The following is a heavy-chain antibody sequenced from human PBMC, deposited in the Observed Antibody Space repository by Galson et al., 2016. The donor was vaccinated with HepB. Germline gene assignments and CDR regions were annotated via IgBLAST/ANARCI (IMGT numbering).Heavy chain of an antibody. J-gene: IGHJ3*02. CDR3: TRVRRPRGMGRKDAFDI. V-gene: IGHV3-33*01. CDR2: IWYDGSKK. Sequence: SLRLSCAASGITFSIYGMHWVRQAPGKGLEWVAVIWYDGSKKDYADSVKGRFTISRDNSKNTLYLQMNSLRAEDTAVYYCTRVRRPRGMGRKDAFDIWGQGTMVTVSS. D-gene: IGHD3-10*01. CDR1: GITFSIYG.